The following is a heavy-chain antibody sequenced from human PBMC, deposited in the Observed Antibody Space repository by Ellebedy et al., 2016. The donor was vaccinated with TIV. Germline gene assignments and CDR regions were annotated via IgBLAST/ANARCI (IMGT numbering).Heavy chain of an antibody. CDR3: VKDRRGLATRPGGFDY. CDR1: GFTFSTYA. Sequence: PGGSLRLSCAASGFTFSTYAMNWVRQAPGKGLEWVSGISGGGGDTHYADSVKGRFTISRDTSKRTLYLQMNSLRVEDTAVYYCVKDRRGLATRPGGFDYWGQGILVTVSS. V-gene: IGHV3-23*01. D-gene: IGHD4-23*01. J-gene: IGHJ4*02. CDR2: ISGGGGDT.